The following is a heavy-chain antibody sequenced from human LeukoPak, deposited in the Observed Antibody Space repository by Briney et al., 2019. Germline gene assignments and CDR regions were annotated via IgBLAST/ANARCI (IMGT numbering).Heavy chain of an antibody. J-gene: IGHJ6*03. D-gene: IGHD1-14*01. V-gene: IGHV3-7*03. CDR3: AKDLKPTLNFYYMDV. CDR2: IKQDGSEK. Sequence: GGSLRLSCAVSGFTFSSYWMSWVRQAPGKGLEWVANIKQDGSEKYYVDSVKGRFTISRDNAKNSLYLQMNSLRAEDMALYYCAKDLKPTLNFYYMDVWGKGTTVTVSS. CDR1: GFTFSSYW.